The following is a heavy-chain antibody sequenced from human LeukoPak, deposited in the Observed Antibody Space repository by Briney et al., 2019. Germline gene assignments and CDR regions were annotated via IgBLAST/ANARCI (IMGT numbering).Heavy chain of an antibody. D-gene: IGHD3-10*01. V-gene: IGHV4-39*01. Sequence: SETLSLTCTVSGGSIRSNSYYWGWIRQPPGKGLEWIGSIYFSGNTYYNPSLKSRVTISVDTSKNQFSLKLSSVTAADTAVYYCAAGSSRYYYYMDVWGKGTTVTVSS. J-gene: IGHJ6*03. CDR1: GGSIRSNSYY. CDR3: AAGSSRYYYYMDV. CDR2: IYFSGNT.